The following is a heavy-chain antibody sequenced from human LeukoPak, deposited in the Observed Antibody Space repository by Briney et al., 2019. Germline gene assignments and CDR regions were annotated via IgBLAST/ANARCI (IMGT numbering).Heavy chain of an antibody. D-gene: IGHD5/OR15-5a*01. V-gene: IGHV5-51*01. CDR2: IYPGDSNT. J-gene: IGHJ4*02. Sequence: GESLKISCRGSGYRFNTFWIAWLRQMPGTGLEWMGIIYPGDSNTRYNPSFQGQVTISADKSINTAYLQWSSLKASDTATYYSATSVYHRAMDYWGQGTLVTVSS. CDR3: ATSVYHRAMDY. CDR1: GYRFNTFW.